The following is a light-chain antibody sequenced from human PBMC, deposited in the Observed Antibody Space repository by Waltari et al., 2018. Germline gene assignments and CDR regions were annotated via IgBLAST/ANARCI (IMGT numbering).Light chain of an antibody. CDR2: DVS. CDR3: SSYTSSSTWV. V-gene: IGLV2-14*01. CDR1: SSDVGGYNY. Sequence: QSALTQPASVSGSPGQSITISCTGTSSDVGGYNYVSWYQQHPGKAPKRLIYDVSKRPAGVSNRFSCSKSGNTASLTISVLQAEDDADYYCSSYTSSSTWVFGGGTKLTVL. J-gene: IGLJ3*02.